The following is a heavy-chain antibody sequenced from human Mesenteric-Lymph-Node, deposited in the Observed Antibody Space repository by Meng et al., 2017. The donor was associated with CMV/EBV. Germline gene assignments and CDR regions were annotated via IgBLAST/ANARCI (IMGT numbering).Heavy chain of an antibody. Sequence: GESLKISCAASGFNFSGYAMHWVRQAPGKGLEWVSFLRYDGSNKHYADSVKGRFTISRDNSENTLYLQMNSLRPEDTAVYYCAKTGSGSYVDSWGQGTLVTVSS. D-gene: IGHD1-26*01. V-gene: IGHV3-30*02. J-gene: IGHJ4*02. CDR2: LRYDGSNK. CDR3: AKTGSGSYVDS. CDR1: GFNFSGYA.